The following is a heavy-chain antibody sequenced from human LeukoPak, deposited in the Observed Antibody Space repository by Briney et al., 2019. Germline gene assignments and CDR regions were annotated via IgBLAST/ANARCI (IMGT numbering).Heavy chain of an antibody. CDR3: ARGGENIVVVPAAI. CDR2: ISSNGGST. Sequence: GGSLTLSCAASGFTFSSYAMHWVRQAPGEGLEYVSAISSNGGSTYYANSVKGRFTISRDNSKNTLYLQMGSLRAEDMAVYYCARGGENIVVVPAAIGGQGTLVTVSS. CDR1: GFTFSSYA. J-gene: IGHJ4*02. D-gene: IGHD2-2*02. V-gene: IGHV3-64*01.